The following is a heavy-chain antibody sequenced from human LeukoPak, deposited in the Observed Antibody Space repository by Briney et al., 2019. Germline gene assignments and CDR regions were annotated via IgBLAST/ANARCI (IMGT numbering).Heavy chain of an antibody. CDR3: AKEVPPDSPGDAFDI. CDR1: GFTFSSYW. V-gene: IGHV3-7*01. CDR2: IKQDGSEK. D-gene: IGHD3-22*01. Sequence: GGSLRLSCAASGFTFSSYWMSWVRQAPGKGLEWVANIKQDGSEKYYVDSVKGRFTISRDNAKNSLYLQMNSLRAEDTAVYYCAKEVPPDSPGDAFDIWGQGTMVTVSS. J-gene: IGHJ3*02.